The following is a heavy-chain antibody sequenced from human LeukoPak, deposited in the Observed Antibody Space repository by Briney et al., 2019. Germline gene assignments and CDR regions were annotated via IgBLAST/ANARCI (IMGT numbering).Heavy chain of an antibody. CDR3: ARNDHGDYVPLDYYYYYMDV. CDR2: IYYSGST. J-gene: IGHJ6*03. Sequence: PSETLSLTCTVSGGSISSGDYYWSWIRQPPGKGLEWIGYIYYSGSTYYNPSLKSRVTISVDTSKNQFSLKLSSVTPADTAVYYCARNDHGDYVPLDYYYYYMDVWGKGTTVTVSS. D-gene: IGHD4-17*01. V-gene: IGHV4-30-4*08. CDR1: GGSISSGDYY.